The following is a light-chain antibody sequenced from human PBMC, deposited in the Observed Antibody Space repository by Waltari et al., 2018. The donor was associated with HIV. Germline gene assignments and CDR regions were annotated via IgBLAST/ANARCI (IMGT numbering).Light chain of an antibody. CDR1: SSNIGVNF. J-gene: IGLJ3*02. Sequence: QSALTHPPSTSGTPGQTVTTPLSPHSSNIGVNFVSCYKQLPGTAPKRLIYRNSQRPSGVRDRFSGSKSGTSASLAINDLRYEDEAEYHCAAWDDSLSGWVFGGGTNLTVL. V-gene: IGLV1-47*01. CDR2: RNS. CDR3: AAWDDSLSGWV.